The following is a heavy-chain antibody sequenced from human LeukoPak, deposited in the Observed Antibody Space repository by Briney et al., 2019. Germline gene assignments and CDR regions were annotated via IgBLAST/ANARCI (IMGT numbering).Heavy chain of an antibody. CDR3: ANHHPLRYLDL. J-gene: IGHJ2*01. V-gene: IGHV3-23*01. CDR1: GFTFSTFS. CDR2: VIDGNGAT. Sequence: GGSLRLSCAASGFTFSTFSMSWVRQAPGKGLEWVSAVIDGNGATYYGDFVKGRFTISRDNSQSTLYLQMNNLRAEDTAVYYCANHHPLRYLDLWGHGTLVTVSS.